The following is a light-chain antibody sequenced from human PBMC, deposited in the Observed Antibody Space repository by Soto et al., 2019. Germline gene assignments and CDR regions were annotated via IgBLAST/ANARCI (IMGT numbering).Light chain of an antibody. J-gene: IGKJ2*01. V-gene: IGKV1-39*01. Sequence: DIQMTQSPSSLSASVGDRVTITCRASQSISSYLNWYQQKPGKAPKLLIYAASSLQSGVPSRFSGSGSGTDFTLTISSLPPEDVATYYCQQSYSTPYTFGQGTKLDIK. CDR2: AAS. CDR1: QSISSY. CDR3: QQSYSTPYT.